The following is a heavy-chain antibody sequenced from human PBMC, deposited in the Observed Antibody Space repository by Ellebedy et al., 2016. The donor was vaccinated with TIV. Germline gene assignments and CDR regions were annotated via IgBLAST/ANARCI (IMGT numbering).Heavy chain of an antibody. CDR3: VRHGGGNSGFDY. J-gene: IGHJ4*02. Sequence: MPGGSLRLSCTVSGGSISNYYWGLMRQPPGQGLEWIGYLYYSGSTNYNPSLKSRVTISVDPSKNQFSLKLSSVTAADTAVYYCVRHGGGNSGFDYWGQGTLVTVSS. D-gene: IGHD4-23*01. CDR1: GGSISNYY. CDR2: LYYSGST. V-gene: IGHV4-59*08.